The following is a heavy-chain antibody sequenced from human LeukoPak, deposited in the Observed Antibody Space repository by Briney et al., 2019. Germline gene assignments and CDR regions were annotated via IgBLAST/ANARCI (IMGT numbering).Heavy chain of an antibody. CDR3: ARWRLRGGYYYYGMDV. D-gene: IGHD4-23*01. CDR1: GFTFSDYY. Sequence: LRLSCAASGFTFSDYYMSWIRQPPGKGLEWIGEINHSGSTNYNPSLKSRVTISVDTSKNQFSLKLSSVTAADTAVYYCARWRLRGGYYYYGMDVWGQGTTVTVSS. V-gene: IGHV4-34*01. J-gene: IGHJ6*02. CDR2: INHSGST.